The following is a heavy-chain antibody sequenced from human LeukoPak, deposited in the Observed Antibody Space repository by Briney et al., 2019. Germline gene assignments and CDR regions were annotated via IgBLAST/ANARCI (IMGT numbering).Heavy chain of an antibody. V-gene: IGHV3-21*01. Sequence: GGSLRLSCAASGFTFSSYSMNWVRQAPGKGLEWVSSISSSSSYIYYADSAKGRFTISRDNAKNSLYLQMNSLRAEDTAVYYCARARSYYDSSGYSGVYFDYWGQGTLVTVSS. CDR2: ISSSSSYI. CDR1: GFTFSSYS. CDR3: ARARSYYDSSGYSGVYFDY. D-gene: IGHD3-22*01. J-gene: IGHJ4*02.